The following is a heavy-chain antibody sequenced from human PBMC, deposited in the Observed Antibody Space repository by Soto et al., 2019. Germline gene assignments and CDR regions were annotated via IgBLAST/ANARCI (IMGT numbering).Heavy chain of an antibody. Sequence: PSETLSLTCTVSGGSISSSSYYWGWIRQPPGKGLEWIGEIYHSGSTNYNPSLKSRVTISVDKSKNQFSLKLSSVTAADTAVYYCARVRYYYDSSGSDAFDIWGQGTMVTVSS. J-gene: IGHJ3*02. D-gene: IGHD3-22*01. V-gene: IGHV4-39*07. CDR2: IYHSGST. CDR1: GGSISSSSYY. CDR3: ARVRYYYDSSGSDAFDI.